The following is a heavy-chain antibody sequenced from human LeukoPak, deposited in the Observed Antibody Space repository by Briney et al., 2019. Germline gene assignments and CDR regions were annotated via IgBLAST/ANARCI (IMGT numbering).Heavy chain of an antibody. D-gene: IGHD6-13*01. CDR3: ARLYSSSSGFDY. CDR1: GYTFTGYY. Sequence: GASVKVSCKASGYTFTGYYMHWVRQAPGQGLEWMGWINPNSGGTNYAQKFQGWFTMTRDTSISTAYMELSRLRSDDTAVYYCARLYSSSSGFDYWGQGTLVTVSS. J-gene: IGHJ4*02. V-gene: IGHV1-2*04. CDR2: INPNSGGT.